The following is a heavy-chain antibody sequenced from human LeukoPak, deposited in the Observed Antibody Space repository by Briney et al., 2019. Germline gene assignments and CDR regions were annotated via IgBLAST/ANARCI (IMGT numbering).Heavy chain of an antibody. CDR2: VSAYNVNT. J-gene: IGHJ4*02. CDR3: ARERFMVTFGGVIVPNTFDY. D-gene: IGHD3-16*02. Sequence: ASMKVSCKASGYTFTNYGISWIRQAPGQGLEWLGRVSAYNVNTNFAQRVQGRVTMTTDTSTNTACMELRSLRSDDTAMYYCARERFMVTFGGVIVPNTFDYWGQGSLVTVSS. V-gene: IGHV1-18*01. CDR1: GYTFTNYG.